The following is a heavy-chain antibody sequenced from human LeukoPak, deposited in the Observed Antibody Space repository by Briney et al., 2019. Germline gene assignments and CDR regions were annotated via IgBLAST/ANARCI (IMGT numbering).Heavy chain of an antibody. CDR1: GYTFTSYA. D-gene: IGHD2-15*01. J-gene: IGHJ4*02. CDR2: ISAYNGNT. CDR3: ARDRAVRLGYCSGGSCQNDY. Sequence: ASVEVSCKASGYTFTSYAMNWVRQAPGQGLEWMGWISAYNGNTNYAQKLQGRVTMTTDTSTSTAYMELRSLRSDDTAVYYCARDRAVRLGYCSGGSCQNDYWGQGTLVTVSS. V-gene: IGHV1-18*01.